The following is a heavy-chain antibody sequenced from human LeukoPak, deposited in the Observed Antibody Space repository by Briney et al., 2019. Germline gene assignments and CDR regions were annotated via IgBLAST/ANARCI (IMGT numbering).Heavy chain of an antibody. Sequence: GASVKVSCKASGYTFTSYGISWVRQAPGQGLEWMGWISAYNGNTNYAQKLQGRVTMTTDTSTSTAYMELRSLRSDDTAVYYCARHGEYYDSSGYYSNFDYWGQGTLVTVSS. CDR2: ISAYNGNT. D-gene: IGHD3-22*01. J-gene: IGHJ4*02. CDR1: GYTFTSYG. V-gene: IGHV1-18*01. CDR3: ARHGEYYDSSGYYSNFDY.